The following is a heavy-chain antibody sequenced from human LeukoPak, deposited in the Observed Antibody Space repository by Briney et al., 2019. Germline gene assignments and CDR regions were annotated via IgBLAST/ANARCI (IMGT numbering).Heavy chain of an antibody. J-gene: IGHJ5*02. V-gene: IGHV3-30*02. CDR1: GFTFSSYG. Sequence: GGSLRLSCAASGFTFSSYGMHWVRQAPGKGLEWVAFIRYDGSNKYYTDSVKGRFTISRDNSKNTLYLQMNSLRAEDTAVYYCAKETSRLSSGWPNNWFDPWGQGTLVTVSS. CDR3: AKETSRLSSGWPNNWFDP. D-gene: IGHD6-19*01. CDR2: IRYDGSNK.